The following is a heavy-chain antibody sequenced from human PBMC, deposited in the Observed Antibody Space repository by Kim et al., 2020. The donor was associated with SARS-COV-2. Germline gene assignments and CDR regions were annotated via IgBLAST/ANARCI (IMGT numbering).Heavy chain of an antibody. CDR2: ISYDGSNK. CDR1: GFTFSSYA. D-gene: IGHD2-2*02. V-gene: IGHV3-30*04. CDR3: ARDQGYCSSTSCYRYYYGMDV. Sequence: GGSLRLSCAASGFTFSSYAMHWVRQAPGKGLEWVAVISYDGSNKYYADSVKGRFTISRDNSKNTLYLQMNSLRAEDTAVYYCARDQGYCSSTSCYRYYYGMDVWGQGTTVTVSS. J-gene: IGHJ6*02.